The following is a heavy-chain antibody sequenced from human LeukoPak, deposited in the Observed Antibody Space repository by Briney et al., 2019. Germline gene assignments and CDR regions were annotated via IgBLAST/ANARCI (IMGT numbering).Heavy chain of an antibody. V-gene: IGHV3-23*01. CDR1: GFTVSSDY. J-gene: IGHJ4*02. Sequence: GGSLRLSCAASGFTVSSDYMSWVRQAPGKGLEWVSAISGSGGSTYYADSVKGRFTISRDNSKNTLYLQMNSLRAEDTAVYYCAKDHWIPRGWGQGTLVTVSS. D-gene: IGHD5-18*01. CDR3: AKDHWIPRG. CDR2: ISGSGGST.